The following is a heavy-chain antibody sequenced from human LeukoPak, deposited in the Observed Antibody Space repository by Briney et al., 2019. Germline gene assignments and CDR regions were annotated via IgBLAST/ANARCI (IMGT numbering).Heavy chain of an antibody. D-gene: IGHD5-18*01. CDR3: ARRPRGATAMVL. J-gene: IGHJ4*02. CDR1: GFTFSSYW. Sequence: GGSLRLSCAASGFTFSSYWMSWVRQVPVKGLEWVANIKQDGSEKYYVDSVKGRFTISRDNAKDSLYLQMNSLRAEDTAVYYCARRPRGATAMVLWGQGTLVTVSS. V-gene: IGHV3-7*01. CDR2: IKQDGSEK.